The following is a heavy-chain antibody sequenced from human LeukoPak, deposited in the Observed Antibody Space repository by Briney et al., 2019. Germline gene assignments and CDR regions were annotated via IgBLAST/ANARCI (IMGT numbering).Heavy chain of an antibody. CDR3: ARDGGTYCSGGSCYFDP. J-gene: IGHJ5*02. Sequence: PSETLSLTCTVSGGSISSGGYYWSWIRQHPGKGLEWIGYIYYSGSTYYNPSLKSRVTISVDTSKNQFSLELSSVTAADTAVYYCARDGGTYCSGGSCYFDPWGQGTLVTVSS. V-gene: IGHV4-31*03. CDR2: IYYSGST. CDR1: GGSISSGGYY. D-gene: IGHD2-15*01.